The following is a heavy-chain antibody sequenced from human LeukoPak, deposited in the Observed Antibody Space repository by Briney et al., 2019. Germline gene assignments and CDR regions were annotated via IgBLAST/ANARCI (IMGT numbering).Heavy chain of an antibody. D-gene: IGHD6-19*01. CDR1: GFTFRNYL. Sequence: PGGSLRLSCAASGFTFRNYLMNWVRQAPGKGLEWVSFISSTGGTIYYADSVKGRFTVSRDNAKNSLYLQMNSLRAEDTAVYYCARVLIAVAGLDYWGQGTLVTVSS. CDR3: ARVLIAVAGLDY. J-gene: IGHJ4*02. V-gene: IGHV3-48*04. CDR2: ISSTGGTI.